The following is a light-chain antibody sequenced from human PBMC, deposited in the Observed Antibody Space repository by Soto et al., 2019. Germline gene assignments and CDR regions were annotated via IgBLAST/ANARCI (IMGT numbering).Light chain of an antibody. CDR3: MQVLQSLYS. Sequence: EIVMTQSPLSLSVTPGEPASISCRSSQSLLHSNGYSYLDWYLQKPGQSPQLLIYLGSNRASGVPDRFSGSGSGTDFTLRFSRVEAEDVGVYYCMQVLQSLYSFGQGTKLEIK. CDR1: QSLLHSNGYSY. CDR2: LGS. J-gene: IGKJ2*03. V-gene: IGKV2-28*01.